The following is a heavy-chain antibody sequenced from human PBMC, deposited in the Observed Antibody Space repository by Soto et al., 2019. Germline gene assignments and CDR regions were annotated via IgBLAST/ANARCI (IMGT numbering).Heavy chain of an antibody. CDR3: ASPVPYSSSWANPFDY. Sequence: QVQLVQSGAEVKKPGSSVKVSCKASGGTFSSYAISWVRQAPGQGLEWMGGIIPLFGTANYAQKFQGRVTITADESTSTAYMELSSLRSEDTAVYYCASPVPYSSSWANPFDYWCQGTLVTVSS. D-gene: IGHD6-13*01. CDR2: IIPLFGTA. CDR1: GGTFSSYA. J-gene: IGHJ4*02. V-gene: IGHV1-69*01.